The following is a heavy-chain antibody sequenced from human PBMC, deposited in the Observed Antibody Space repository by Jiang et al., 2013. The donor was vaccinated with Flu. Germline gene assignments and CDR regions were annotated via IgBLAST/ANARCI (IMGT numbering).Heavy chain of an antibody. J-gene: IGHJ4*02. CDR3: ARVSGYSYGYYFDY. CDR1: GGSISSYY. Sequence: GPGLVKPSETLSLTCTVSGGSISSYYWSWIRQPPGKGLEWIGYIYYSGSTNYNPSLKSRVTISVDTSKNQFSLKLSSVTAADTAVYYCARVSGYSYGYYFDYWGQGTLVTVSS. CDR2: IYYSGST. V-gene: IGHV4-59*01. D-gene: IGHD5-18*01.